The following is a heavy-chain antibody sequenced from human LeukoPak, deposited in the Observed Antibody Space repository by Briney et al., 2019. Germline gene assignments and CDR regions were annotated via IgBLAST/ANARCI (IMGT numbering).Heavy chain of an antibody. CDR1: GYTFTSFD. CDR2: MNPNSGNT. Sequence: ASVKVSCKASGYTFTSFDIHWVRQATGQGLEWLGWMNPNSGNTGYAQKFQGRVTMTRNTSISTAYMELSSLRSEDTAIYHCARGLRDSSGKEYFDYWGQGALVTVSS. CDR3: ARGLRDSSGKEYFDY. D-gene: IGHD3-22*01. J-gene: IGHJ4*02. V-gene: IGHV1-8*01.